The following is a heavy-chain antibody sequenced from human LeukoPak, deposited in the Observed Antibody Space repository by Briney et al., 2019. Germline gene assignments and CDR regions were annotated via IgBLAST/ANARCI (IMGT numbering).Heavy chain of an antibody. CDR3: ASRRYYDSSGYPYYYYGVDV. D-gene: IGHD3-22*01. J-gene: IGHJ6*02. Sequence: ASVKVSCKASGGTFSSYAISWVRQAPGQGLEWMGGIIPIFGTANYAQKFQGRVTITADESTSTAYMELSSLRSEDTAVYYCASRRYYDSSGYPYYYYGVDVWGQGTTVTVSS. CDR2: IIPIFGTA. CDR1: GGTFSSYA. V-gene: IGHV1-69*13.